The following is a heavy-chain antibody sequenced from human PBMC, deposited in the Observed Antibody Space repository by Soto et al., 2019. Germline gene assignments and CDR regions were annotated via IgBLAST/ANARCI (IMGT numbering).Heavy chain of an antibody. Sequence: QVQLVESGGGVVQPGRSLRLSCAASGFSFSYYAMHWVRRAPGKGLEWVALISYDGSNKFYADSAKGRFTISRDNSKNTLYLQMNGLRTEDTAVYYCAKTGRDYGDSPNDYWGRGTLVTVSS. CDR3: AKTGRDYGDSPNDY. CDR2: ISYDGSNK. D-gene: IGHD4-17*01. J-gene: IGHJ4*02. CDR1: GFSFSYYA. V-gene: IGHV3-30*18.